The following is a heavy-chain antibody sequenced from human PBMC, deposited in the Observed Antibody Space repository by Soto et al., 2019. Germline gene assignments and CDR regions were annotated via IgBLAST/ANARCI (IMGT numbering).Heavy chain of an antibody. Sequence: QVQLVQSGAEVKNPGSWGRVSCTTPGGTLGSFGMNWVDQAPGQGRGGMGGIVPIDGSTKSAEKFQGRVTITADASTSTVYMDLSSLRSEDTAVYYCARSFTKSRRGGVAFDYWGQGTLLTVSP. D-gene: IGHD3-3*01. CDR1: GGTLGSFG. CDR3: ARSFTKSRRGGVAFDY. CDR2: IVPIDGST. V-gene: IGHV1-69*01. J-gene: IGHJ4*02.